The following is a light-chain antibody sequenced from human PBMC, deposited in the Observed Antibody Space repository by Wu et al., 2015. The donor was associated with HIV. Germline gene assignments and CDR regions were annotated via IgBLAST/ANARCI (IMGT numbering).Light chain of an antibody. J-gene: IGKJ3*01. CDR1: QSISSY. CDR3: QQFNSYPRT. CDR2: AAS. Sequence: DIQMTQSPSSLSASVGDRVTITCRASQSISSYLNWYQQKPGKAPKLLIYAASSLQSGVPSRFSGSGSGTDFTLTISSLQPEDFATYYCQQFNSYPRTFGPGTTVDIK. V-gene: IGKV1-39*01.